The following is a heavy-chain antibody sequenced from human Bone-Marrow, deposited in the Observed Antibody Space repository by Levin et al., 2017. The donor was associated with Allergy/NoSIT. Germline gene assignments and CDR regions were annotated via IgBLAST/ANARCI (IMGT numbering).Heavy chain of an antibody. CDR2: IWYDGSNE. V-gene: IGHV3-33*01. J-gene: IGHJ4*02. CDR1: GFIFSNHG. CDR3: ARDDADGHPLGY. Sequence: HPGGSLRLSCAASGFIFSNHGFHWVRQAPGKGLECVAVIWYDGSNEYYIDSVKGRFTISRDNSKDTLYLEMTSLRAEDTAIYYCARDDADGHPLGYWGQGTLVTVSS.